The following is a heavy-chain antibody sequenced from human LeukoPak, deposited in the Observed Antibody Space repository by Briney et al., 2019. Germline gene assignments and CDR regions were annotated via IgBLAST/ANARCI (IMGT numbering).Heavy chain of an antibody. J-gene: IGHJ3*02. CDR2: ISSSSSYI. CDR3: GRGAAATDDVFDI. Sequence: GGSLRLSCAASGFTFSSYSMNWVRQAPGKGLEWVSSISSSSSYIYYADSVKGRFTISRDNAKNSLYLQMNSLRAEDTAVYYCGRGAAATDDVFDIGGQGTMVTVSS. CDR1: GFTFSSYS. V-gene: IGHV3-21*01. D-gene: IGHD6-13*01.